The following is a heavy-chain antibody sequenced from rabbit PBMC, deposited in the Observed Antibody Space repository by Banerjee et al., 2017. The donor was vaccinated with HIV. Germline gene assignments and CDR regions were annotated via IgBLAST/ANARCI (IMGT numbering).Heavy chain of an antibody. CDR1: GFSFSSSYY. J-gene: IGHJ6*01. Sequence: QSLEESGGDLVQPGASLTLTCTASGFSFSSSYYMCWVRQAPGKGLEWIGCIYIGSGSTYYASWAKGRFTISKTSSTTVTLQMTSLTAADTATYFCAGGDSWIYDMDLWGPGTLVTVS. V-gene: IGHV1S40*01. CDR2: IYIGSGST. CDR3: AGGDSWIYDMDL. D-gene: IGHD6-1*01.